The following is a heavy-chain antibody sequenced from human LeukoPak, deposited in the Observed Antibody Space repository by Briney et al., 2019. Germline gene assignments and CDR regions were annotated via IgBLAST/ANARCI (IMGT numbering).Heavy chain of an antibody. D-gene: IGHD5-12*01. V-gene: IGHV3-7*01. Sequence: PGGSLRLSCAASGFSFRDFWMTWVRPAPGEGLEWVANINQGGSVKYYVDSVKGRFTISRDDAESSLYVQMNSLRDEDTAVYYCARFGYSGWNLEYWGQGTLVTVSS. CDR1: GFSFRDFW. CDR3: ARFGYSGWNLEY. J-gene: IGHJ4*02. CDR2: INQGGSVK.